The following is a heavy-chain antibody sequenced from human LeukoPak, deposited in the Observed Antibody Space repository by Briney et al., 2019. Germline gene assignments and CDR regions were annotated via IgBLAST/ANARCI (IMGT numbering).Heavy chain of an antibody. V-gene: IGHV3-23*01. CDR2: ISGSGGST. D-gene: IGHD3-10*01. CDR1: GFSFSSYG. J-gene: IGHJ6*03. Sequence: GGSLRLSCAASGFSFSSYGMSWVRQAPGKGLEWVSAISGSGGSTYYADSVKGRFTISRDNSKNTLYLQMNSLRAEDTAVYYCARETYYYGSGSYSDPPYYMDVWGKGTTVTISS. CDR3: ARETYYYGSGSYSDPPYYMDV.